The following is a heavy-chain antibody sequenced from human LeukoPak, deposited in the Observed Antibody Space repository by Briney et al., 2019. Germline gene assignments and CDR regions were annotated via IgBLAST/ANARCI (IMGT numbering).Heavy chain of an antibody. D-gene: IGHD6-25*01. CDR2: ISYDGSNK. J-gene: IGHJ3*02. CDR3: ARDQADDAFDI. V-gene: IGHV3-30*04. CDR1: GFTFSSYA. Sequence: GGSLRLSCAASGFTFSSYAMHWVRQAPGKGLEWVAVISYDGSNKYYADSVKGRFTISRDSSKNTLYLQMNSLRAEDTAVYYCARDQADDAFDIWGQGTMDTVSS.